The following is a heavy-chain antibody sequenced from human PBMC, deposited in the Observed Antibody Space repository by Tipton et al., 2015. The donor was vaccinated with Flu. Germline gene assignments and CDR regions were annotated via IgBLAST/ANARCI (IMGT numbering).Heavy chain of an antibody. Sequence: TLSLTCTVSGGSISSGSYYWSWIRQPAGKELEWIGRIYTSGSTNYNPSLKSRVTISVDTSKNQFSLKLSSVTAADTAVYYCARGQIFGWFDTWGQGTLVTVSS. D-gene: IGHD2/OR15-2a*01. CDR2: IYTSGST. CDR1: GGSISSGSYY. V-gene: IGHV4-61*02. J-gene: IGHJ5*02. CDR3: ARGQIFGWFDT.